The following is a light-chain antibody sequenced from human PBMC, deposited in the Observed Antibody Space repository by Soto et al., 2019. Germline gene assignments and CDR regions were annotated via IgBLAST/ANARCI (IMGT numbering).Light chain of an antibody. J-gene: IGKJ1*01. CDR3: MQASHSPKT. Sequence: DVVMTQTPLSSPVTLGQPASISCRSSQSLVHSDGNTYLSWLQQRPGQPPRLLIYKISNRFSWVPDRFSGSEAGTDFTLKISSVEAEDVGVYYCMQASHSPKTFGQGTKVEIK. CDR1: QSLVHSDGNTY. V-gene: IGKV2-24*01. CDR2: KIS.